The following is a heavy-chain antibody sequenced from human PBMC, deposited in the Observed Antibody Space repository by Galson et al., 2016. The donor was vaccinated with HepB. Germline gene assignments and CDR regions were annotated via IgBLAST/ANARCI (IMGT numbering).Heavy chain of an antibody. CDR3: AREGAHIAVAATAFAS. Sequence: SLRLSCAASRFSLSSYAMSWVRQAPGKGLEWVSTISGNGVGTYYADSVKGRFTISRDNSKNTLYLQMYSLRAEDTAVYYRAREGAHIAVAATAFASWGQGILVTVSS. CDR2: ISGNGVGT. D-gene: IGHD6-19*01. CDR1: RFSLSSYA. V-gene: IGHV3-23*01. J-gene: IGHJ4*02.